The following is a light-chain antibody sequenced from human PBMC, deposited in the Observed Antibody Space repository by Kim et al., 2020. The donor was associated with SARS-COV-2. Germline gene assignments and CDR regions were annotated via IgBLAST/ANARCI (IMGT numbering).Light chain of an antibody. V-gene: IGLV3-21*04. CDR3: QVWDSSSDHRV. J-gene: IGLJ1*01. CDR1: NIGSKS. Sequence: SYELTQPPSVSVAPGKTARITCGGNNIGSKSVHWYQQKPGQAPVLVIYYDSDRPSGIPERFSGSNSRNTATLTISRVEAGDEADYYCQVWDSSSDHRVFGTGTKVTVL. CDR2: YDS.